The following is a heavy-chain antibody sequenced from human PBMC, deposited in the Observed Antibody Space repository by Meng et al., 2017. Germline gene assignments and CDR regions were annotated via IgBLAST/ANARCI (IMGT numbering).Heavy chain of an antibody. CDR1: GFARSTSGGG. J-gene: IGHJ4*02. D-gene: IGHD6-13*01. V-gene: IGHV2-5*02. CDR3: ARIAAAGRFDY. Sequence: QIPLWGTGPSLAKPKQYSTLTCTFSGFARSTSGGGVGWIRQPPGKAREWLALIYWDDDKRYSPSLKSRLTITKDTSKNQVVLTMTNMDPVDTATYYCARIAAAGRFDYWGQGTLVTVSS. CDR2: IYWDDDK.